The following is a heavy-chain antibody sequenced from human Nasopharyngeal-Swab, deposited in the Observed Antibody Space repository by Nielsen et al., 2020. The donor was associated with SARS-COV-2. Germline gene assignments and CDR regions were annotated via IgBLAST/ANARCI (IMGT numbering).Heavy chain of an antibody. Sequence: GESLKISCAASGFTFTSYAMNWVRQSPEKGLEWVANIKQDGTLKSYVDSVKGRFIISRDNAKNSLDLQMNSLRVEDTAVYYCAREGSFVAPDTFDRWGQGTLVTVSS. CDR2: IKQDGTLK. J-gene: IGHJ4*02. CDR1: GFTFTSYA. CDR3: AREGSFVAPDTFDR. V-gene: IGHV3-7*03. D-gene: IGHD5-12*01.